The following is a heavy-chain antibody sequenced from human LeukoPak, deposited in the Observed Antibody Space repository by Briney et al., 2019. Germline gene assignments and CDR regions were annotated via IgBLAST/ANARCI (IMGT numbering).Heavy chain of an antibody. J-gene: IGHJ1*01. V-gene: IGHV3-72*01. D-gene: IGHD6-19*01. CDR2: IRRKVNGYTT. Sequence: GGSLRLSCAASGFTFSDHYMDWVRQAPGKGLEWVGRIRRKVNGYTTEYAASVKGRFVISRDDSIDSLYLQMNSLETEDTAVYYCAKAKSSGWLRVEYFQHWGQGTLVTVSS. CDR3: AKAKSSGWLRVEYFQH. CDR1: GFTFSDHY.